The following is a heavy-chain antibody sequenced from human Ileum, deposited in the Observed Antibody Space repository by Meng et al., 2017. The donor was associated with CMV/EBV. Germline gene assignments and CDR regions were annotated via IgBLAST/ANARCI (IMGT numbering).Heavy chain of an antibody. D-gene: IGHD1-26*01. CDR3: ATTYSGRYETS. CDR1: GYTFPGYQ. V-gene: IGHV1-2*06. Sequence: PCKASGYTFPGYQLHWVRQAPGQGLEWVGRINPKNGDTKYAEKFQGRVTMTRDTSITTAYMEVSRLRSDDTALYYCATTYSGRYETSWGQGTLVTVSS. CDR2: INPKNGDT. J-gene: IGHJ4*02.